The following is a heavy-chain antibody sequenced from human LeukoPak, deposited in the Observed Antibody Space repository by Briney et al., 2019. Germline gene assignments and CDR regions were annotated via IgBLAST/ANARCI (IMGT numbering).Heavy chain of an antibody. D-gene: IGHD3-22*01. CDR1: GYSFTSYW. CDR2: IYPGDSDT. Sequence: GESLKISCQGSGYSFTSYWIGWVRQMPGKGLEWMGIIYPGDSDTRYSPSFQGQVTISADKSISTAYLQWSSLKASDTAMYFCAGSYYYDSGNYYPYYFDYWGQGTLVTVSS. V-gene: IGHV5-51*01. CDR3: AGSYYYDSGNYYPYYFDY. J-gene: IGHJ4*02.